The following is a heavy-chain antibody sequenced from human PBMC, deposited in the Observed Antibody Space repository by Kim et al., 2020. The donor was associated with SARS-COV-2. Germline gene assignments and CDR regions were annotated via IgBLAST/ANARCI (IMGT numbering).Heavy chain of an antibody. CDR2: IIPILGIA. Sequence: SVKVSCKASGGTFSSYAISWVRQAPGQGLEWMGRIIPILGIANYAQKFQGRVTITADKSTSTAYMELSSLRSEDTAVYYCAREGGRDQFRPSAYYYDSSGYYDWWGQGTLVTVSS. CDR3: AREGGRDQFRPSAYYYDSSGYYDW. CDR1: GGTFSSYA. V-gene: IGHV1-69*04. D-gene: IGHD3-22*01. J-gene: IGHJ4*02.